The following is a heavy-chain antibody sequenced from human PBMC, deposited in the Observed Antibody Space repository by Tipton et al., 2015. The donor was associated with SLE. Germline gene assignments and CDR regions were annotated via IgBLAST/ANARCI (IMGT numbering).Heavy chain of an antibody. CDR2: IYSSGST. CDR1: GGSISSGSYY. D-gene: IGHD2-21*01. J-gene: IGHJ4*02. V-gene: IGHV4-61*09. Sequence: LSLTCTVSGGSISSGSYYWSWIRQPAGKGLEWIGYIYSSGSTNYNPSLKSRVTISVDTSKNQFSLKLSSVTAADTAVYYCARASTSCGYFDYWGQGTLVTVSS. CDR3: ARASTSCGYFDY.